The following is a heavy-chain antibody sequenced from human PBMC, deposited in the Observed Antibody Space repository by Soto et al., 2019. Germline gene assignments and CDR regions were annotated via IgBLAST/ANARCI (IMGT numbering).Heavy chain of an antibody. V-gene: IGHV3-23*01. CDR1: GFAFSSYA. CDR3: TKDQYGEWWFSQGWFDP. CDR2: IGGDGAST. J-gene: IGHJ5*02. Sequence: EVQLLESGGGLVQPGGSLRLSCAASGFAFSSYAMSWVRQSSGKGLEWVAAIGGDGASTYYADSVRGRFIISRDNSKNTLFLHMTSLRAEDTAVYYCTKDQYGEWWFSQGWFDPWGQGSLVTVSS. D-gene: IGHD2-15*01.